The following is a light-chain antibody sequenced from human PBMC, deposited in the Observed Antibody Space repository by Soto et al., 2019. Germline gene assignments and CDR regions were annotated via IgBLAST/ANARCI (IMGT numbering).Light chain of an antibody. V-gene: IGKV3-20*01. CDR3: QHLGGSPPRYT. Sequence: EIVLTQSPGTLSLSPGERATLSCRASQSVSSSSLAWYQQKPGQAPRLLIYRASSRATGIPDRFSGSGSGTDFTLTISRLEPEDFALYYCQHLGGSPPRYTFGQGTKVEIK. CDR2: RAS. J-gene: IGKJ2*01. CDR1: QSVSSSS.